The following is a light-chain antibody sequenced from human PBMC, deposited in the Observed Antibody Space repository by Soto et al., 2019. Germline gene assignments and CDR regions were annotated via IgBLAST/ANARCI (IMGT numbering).Light chain of an antibody. J-gene: IGLJ1*01. Sequence: QSLLTQPASVSGSPGQSITISCTGTSSDVGSYNLVSWYQQHPGKAPKLMIYEVSKRPSGVSNRFSGSKSGNTASLTISGLQAEDEADYYCCSYAGSSTLYVFGTGTKVPVL. CDR2: EVS. V-gene: IGLV2-23*02. CDR3: CSYAGSSTLYV. CDR1: SSDVGSYNL.